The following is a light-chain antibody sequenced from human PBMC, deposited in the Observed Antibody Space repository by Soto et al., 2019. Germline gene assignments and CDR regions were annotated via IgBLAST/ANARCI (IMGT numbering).Light chain of an antibody. Sequence: ALTQPPSASGSPGQSVTISCTGTKNDIGVYDFVSWYQHHPGKAPRLIIYEVVQRPSGVPDRFSGSKSGNTASLTVSGLQAADEADYYCFSYAGDSVYVFGTGTKLTVL. CDR3: FSYAGDSVYV. J-gene: IGLJ1*01. CDR1: KNDIGVYDF. V-gene: IGLV2-8*01. CDR2: EVV.